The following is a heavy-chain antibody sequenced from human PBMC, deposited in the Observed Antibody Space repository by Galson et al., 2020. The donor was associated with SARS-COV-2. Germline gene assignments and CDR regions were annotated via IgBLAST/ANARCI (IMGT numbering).Heavy chain of an antibody. J-gene: IGHJ3*01. V-gene: IGHV1-24*01. CDR2: FHPEDGEI. D-gene: IGHD3-10*01. Sequence: ASVKVSFRGSRYTHTALSIHWVRQAPGKGLEWMGGFHPEDGEIVYAQSFQGRLILTEDTSTDTPYMEVSSLRPEETAVYYCAILGFGYAFELWGQGTVVTVSS. CDR3: AILGFGYAFEL. CDR1: RYTHTALS.